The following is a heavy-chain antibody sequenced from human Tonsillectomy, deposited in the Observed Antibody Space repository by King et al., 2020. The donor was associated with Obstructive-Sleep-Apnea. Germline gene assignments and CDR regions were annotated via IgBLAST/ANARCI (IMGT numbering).Heavy chain of an antibody. CDR1: GFTFRNYV. CDR3: ANLPVVVPAATGPGYNYYGMDV. Sequence: VQLVESGGGLVQPGGSLRLSCTASGFTFRNYVMSWVRQAPGKGLEWVSGISYSGDSTYYADYVKGRFTVSRDNSKNTLYLEMNSLRAEDSAIYYCANLPVVVPAATGPGYNYYGMDVWGQGPTVTVSS. J-gene: IGHJ6*02. CDR2: ISYSGDST. D-gene: IGHD2-2*01. V-gene: IGHV3-23*04.